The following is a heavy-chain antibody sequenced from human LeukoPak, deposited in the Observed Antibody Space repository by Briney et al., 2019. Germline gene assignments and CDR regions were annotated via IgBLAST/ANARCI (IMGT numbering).Heavy chain of an antibody. V-gene: IGHV4-59*01. J-gene: IGHJ5*02. CDR3: ARLHSSSFDP. D-gene: IGHD6-6*01. Sequence: SETLSLTCTVSGGSISSYYWSWIRRPPGTGLEWIGHIYYSGSTNHNPSLNSRVTISVDTSKNQFSLKLNSLTAADTAVYYCARLHSSSFDPWGQGTLVTVSS. CDR1: GGSISSYY. CDR2: IYYSGST.